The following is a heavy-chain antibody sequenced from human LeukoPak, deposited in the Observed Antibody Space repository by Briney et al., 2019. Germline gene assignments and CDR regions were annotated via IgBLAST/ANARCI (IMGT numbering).Heavy chain of an antibody. CDR3: ARDPYYYGSGSSYAFDI. J-gene: IGHJ3*02. V-gene: IGHV4-4*07. D-gene: IGHD3-10*01. Sequence: PSETLSLTCTVSGGSISSYCWSWIRQPAGKGLEWIARIYTSGSTNYNPSLKSRVTMSVDTSKNQFSLKLSSVTAADTAVYYCARDPYYYGSGSSYAFDIWGQGTMVTVSS. CDR1: GGSISSYC. CDR2: IYTSGST.